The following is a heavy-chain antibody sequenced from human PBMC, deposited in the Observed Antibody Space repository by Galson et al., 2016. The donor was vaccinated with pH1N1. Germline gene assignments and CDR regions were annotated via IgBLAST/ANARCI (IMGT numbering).Heavy chain of an antibody. J-gene: IGHJ6*02. V-gene: IGHV1-69*13. CDR3: ASPAIVRGVVYYHYGMDV. D-gene: IGHD3-10*01. Sequence: SVKVSCKASGYTFSGFGISRVRQAPGRGLEWMGGIIPIFGTSNYAQKFQGRVTITAEEITSTAYMELSSLRSEDTAIYYCASPAIVRGVVYYHYGMDVWGQGTTVTVSS. CDR2: IIPIFGTS. CDR1: GYTFSGFG.